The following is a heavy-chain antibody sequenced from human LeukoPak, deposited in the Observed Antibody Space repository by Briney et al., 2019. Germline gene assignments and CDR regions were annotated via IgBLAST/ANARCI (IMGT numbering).Heavy chain of an antibody. CDR3: ARSFLEWLSDFDY. Sequence: ASVKVSCKASGYTFTSYDINWVRQATGQGLEWMGWISAYNGNTNYAQKLQGRVTMTTDTSTSTAYMELRSLRSDDTAVYYCARSFLEWLSDFDYWGQGTLVTVSS. D-gene: IGHD3-3*01. CDR1: GYTFTSYD. V-gene: IGHV1-18*01. J-gene: IGHJ4*02. CDR2: ISAYNGNT.